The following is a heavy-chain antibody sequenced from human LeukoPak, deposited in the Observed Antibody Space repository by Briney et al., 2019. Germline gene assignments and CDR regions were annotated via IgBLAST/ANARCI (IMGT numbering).Heavy chain of an antibody. D-gene: IGHD6-13*01. V-gene: IGHV1-18*01. CDR3: AREEGAPIAAANI. Sequence: ASVKVSCKASGYTFTTYTISWVRQAPGQGLEWMGWISPYNGNTNYAQKLQGRVTMTTDTSTSTAYMEPRSLRSDDTAVYYCAREEGAPIAAANIWGLGTMVTVSS. CDR1: GYTFTTYT. CDR2: ISPYNGNT. J-gene: IGHJ3*02.